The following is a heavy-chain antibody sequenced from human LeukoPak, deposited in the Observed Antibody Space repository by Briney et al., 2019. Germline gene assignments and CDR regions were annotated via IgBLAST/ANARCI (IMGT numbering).Heavy chain of an antibody. Sequence: GESLKISCKGSGYTFSSYWIGWVRQMPGKGLEWMGIIYPGDSDTRYSPSLQGQVTISVDTSIGTAYLQWSSLKASDTSIYYCARQNDFRLDYWGQGTLVTVSS. D-gene: IGHD3-3*01. J-gene: IGHJ4*02. V-gene: IGHV5-51*01. CDR1: GYTFSSYW. CDR2: IYPGDSDT. CDR3: ARQNDFRLDY.